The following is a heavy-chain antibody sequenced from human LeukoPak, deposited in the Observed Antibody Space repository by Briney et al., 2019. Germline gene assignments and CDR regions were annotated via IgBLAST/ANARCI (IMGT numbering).Heavy chain of an antibody. CDR3: ARDLGHDYGDYR. CDR1: GFTFSGYS. Sequence: QPGGSLRLSCAASGFTFSGYSMNWVRQASGKGLEWVSYISSSGSTIYYADSVKGRFTISRDNAKSSLYLQMNSLRAEDTAVYYCARDLGHDYGDYRWGQGTLVTVSS. J-gene: IGHJ4*02. D-gene: IGHD4-17*01. CDR2: ISSSGSTI. V-gene: IGHV3-48*04.